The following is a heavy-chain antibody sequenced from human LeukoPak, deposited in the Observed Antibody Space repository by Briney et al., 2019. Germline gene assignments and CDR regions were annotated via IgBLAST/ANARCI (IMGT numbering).Heavy chain of an antibody. CDR3: AKDAGYSDYVFYYYGMDV. V-gene: IGHV3-23*01. J-gene: IGHJ6*02. D-gene: IGHD5-12*01. Sequence: GGSLRLSCAASGFTFSSYAMNWVRQAPGKGLEWVSGIGGSGGSTYHADSVKGRFTISRDNSKNTLYLQMNSLRAEDTALYYCAKDAGYSDYVFYYYGMDVWGQGTTVIVSS. CDR1: GFTFSSYA. CDR2: IGGSGGST.